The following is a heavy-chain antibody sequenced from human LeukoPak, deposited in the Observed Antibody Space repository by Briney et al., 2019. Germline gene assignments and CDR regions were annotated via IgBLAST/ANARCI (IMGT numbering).Heavy chain of an antibody. V-gene: IGHV4-39*07. J-gene: IGHJ4*02. CDR3: ARGIAAAALGW. Sequence: SETLSLTCSVSGGSISSSTHYWGWIRQPPGRGLEWIGSIYYSGSTYYNPSLKSRVTISVDTSKNQFSLKLNSVTAADTAVYYCARGIAAAALGWWGQGTLVTVSS. CDR2: IYYSGST. D-gene: IGHD6-13*01. CDR1: GGSISSSTHY.